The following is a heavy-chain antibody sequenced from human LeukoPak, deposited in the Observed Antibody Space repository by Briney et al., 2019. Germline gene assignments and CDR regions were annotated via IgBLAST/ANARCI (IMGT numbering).Heavy chain of an antibody. CDR1: GDSISSSIYY. CDR3: ARARAYYYGSGSYSDGMDV. CDR2: IYYSGST. Sequence: ASETLSLTCTVSGDSISSSIYYWGWIRQPPGKGLEWIGSIYYSGSTYYNPSLKSRITISVDTSKNQFSLKLSSVNAADTAVYYCARARAYYYGSGSYSDGMDVWGQGTTVTVSS. D-gene: IGHD3-10*01. V-gene: IGHV4-39*07. J-gene: IGHJ6*02.